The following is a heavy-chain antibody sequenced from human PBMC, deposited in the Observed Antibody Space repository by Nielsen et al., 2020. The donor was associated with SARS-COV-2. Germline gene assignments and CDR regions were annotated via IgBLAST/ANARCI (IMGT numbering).Heavy chain of an antibody. J-gene: IGHJ3*02. CDR2: INHSGST. V-gene: IGHV4-34*01. Sequence: SETLSLTCAVYGGSFSGYYWSWIRQPPGKGLEWIGEINHSGSTNYNPSLKSRVTISVDTSKNQFSLKLSSVTAADTAVYYCARPGDYGAFDIWGQGTMVTVSS. CDR3: ARPGDYGAFDI. CDR1: GGSFSGYY. D-gene: IGHD4-17*01.